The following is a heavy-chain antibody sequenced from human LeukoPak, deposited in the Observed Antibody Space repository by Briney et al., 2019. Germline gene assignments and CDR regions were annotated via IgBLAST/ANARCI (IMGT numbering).Heavy chain of an antibody. CDR2: ISGSGGST. Sequence: GGSLRLSXAASGFTFSSYAMSWVRQAPGKGLEWVSAISGSGGSTYYADSVKGRFTISRDNSKNTLYLQMNSLRAEGTAVYYCAKSGCSSTSCYIGYYFDYWGQGTLVTVSS. CDR1: GFTFSSYA. CDR3: AKSGCSSTSCYIGYYFDY. D-gene: IGHD2-2*02. V-gene: IGHV3-23*01. J-gene: IGHJ4*02.